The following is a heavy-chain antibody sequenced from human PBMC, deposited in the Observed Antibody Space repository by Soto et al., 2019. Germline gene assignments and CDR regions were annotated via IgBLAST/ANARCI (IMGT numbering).Heavy chain of an antibody. J-gene: IGHJ6*03. CDR2: INPNSGGT. Sequence: VSVKVSCKASGYTFAGYYMHWVRQAPGQGLEWMGWINPNSGGTNYAQKFQGWVTMTRDTSISTAYMELSRLRSDDTAVYYCARGGANCSSTSCYYYYYYMDVWGKGTTVTVSS. D-gene: IGHD2-2*01. CDR3: ARGGANCSSTSCYYYYYYMDV. CDR1: GYTFAGYY. V-gene: IGHV1-2*04.